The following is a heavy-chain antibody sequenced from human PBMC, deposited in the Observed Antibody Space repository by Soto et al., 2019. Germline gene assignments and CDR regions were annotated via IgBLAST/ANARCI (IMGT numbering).Heavy chain of an antibody. CDR2: IHGGGGGT. D-gene: IGHD3-16*01. CDR1: GFTFSAYA. CDR3: AGDPLSETGQGDGFAP. Sequence: EVQLLESGGGLVQPGGSLRLSCAASGFTFSAYAMSWVRQAPGKGLEWVSSIHGGGGGTFYADSVKGRFTISRDNSRKTSFRKRNSRRANNTPVNNCAGDPLSETGQGDGFAPWGRGTL. J-gene: IGHJ5*02. V-gene: IGHV3-23*01.